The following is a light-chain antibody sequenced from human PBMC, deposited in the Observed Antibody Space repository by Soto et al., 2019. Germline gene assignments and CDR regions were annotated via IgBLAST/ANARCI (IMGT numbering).Light chain of an antibody. CDR3: QQYSSLWT. CDR1: QSVSIRY. CDR2: GAS. J-gene: IGKJ1*01. V-gene: IGKV3-20*01. Sequence: EIVLTQSPGTLSLSPGERATLSCRASQSVSIRYSAWYQKKPGHAPRLLIHGASSTATGIPNRISGSGSGTDFTLTISILEAEDIAVYYCQQYSSLWTFGQGTKVDIK.